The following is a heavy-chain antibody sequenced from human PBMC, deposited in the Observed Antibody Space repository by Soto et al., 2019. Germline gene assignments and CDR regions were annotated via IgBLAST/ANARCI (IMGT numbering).Heavy chain of an antibody. CDR3: ATEISLPPPIAAADTPFDY. D-gene: IGHD6-13*01. CDR2: FDPEDGET. Sequence: ASVKVSCKVSGYTLTELSMHWVRQAPGKGLEWMGGFDPEDGETIYAQKFQGRVTMTEDTSTDTAYMELSSLRSVDTAVYYCATEISLPPPIAAADTPFDYWGQGTLVTVSS. V-gene: IGHV1-24*01. J-gene: IGHJ4*02. CDR1: GYTLTELS.